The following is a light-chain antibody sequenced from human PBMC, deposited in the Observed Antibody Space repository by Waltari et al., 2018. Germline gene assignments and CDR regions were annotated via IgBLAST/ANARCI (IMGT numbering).Light chain of an antibody. J-gene: IGLJ1*01. Sequence: SSELTPTPSVSVSPGQTARITCSGHELPRKYAYWFQQKSGQAPRLVIYEATKRPSGIPERFSGSSSGTVATLTITGAQVDDEADYYCYSSDSTGLRVFGGGTTVVVL. V-gene: IGLV3-10*01. CDR2: EAT. CDR1: ELPRKY. CDR3: YSSDSTGLRV.